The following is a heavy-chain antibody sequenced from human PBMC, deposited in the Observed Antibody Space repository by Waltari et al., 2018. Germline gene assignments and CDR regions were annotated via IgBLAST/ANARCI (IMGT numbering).Heavy chain of an antibody. CDR2: INREGSRT. D-gene: IGHD2-21*02. J-gene: IGHJ4*02. V-gene: IGHV3-74*01. CDR1: GFTFSSYW. CDR3: ARDCGGDCYSIDY. Sequence: EVQLVESGGGLVQPGGSLRLSCAASGFTFSSYWMHWVRQAPGKGLGGASRINREGSRTSYADSWKGRFTISRDNAKNTLYLQMNSLRAEDTAVYYCARDCGGDCYSIDYWGQGTLVTVSS.